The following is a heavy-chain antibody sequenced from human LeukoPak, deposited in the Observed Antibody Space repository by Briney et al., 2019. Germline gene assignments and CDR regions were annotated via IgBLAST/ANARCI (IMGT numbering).Heavy chain of an antibody. CDR3: ARGSVSPYYYYMDV. CDR2: ISVYNGKT. Sequence: ASVKVSCQASGYMFTSYAIHWVREAPGQGLEWLGWISVYNGKTDYAEGLQGRVTMTTDRSTNTAFMELRSLRSDDTAIYFFARGSVSPYYYYMDVWGKGTAVTVSS. V-gene: IGHV1-18*01. CDR1: GYMFTSYA. J-gene: IGHJ6*03. D-gene: IGHD3-10*01.